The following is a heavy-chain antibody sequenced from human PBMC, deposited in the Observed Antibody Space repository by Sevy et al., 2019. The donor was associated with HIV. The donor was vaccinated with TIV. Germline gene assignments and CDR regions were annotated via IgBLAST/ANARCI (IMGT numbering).Heavy chain of an antibody. CDR3: AKDRQYYYDSSGYSDY. CDR2: ISGSGGST. D-gene: IGHD3-22*01. V-gene: IGHV3-23*01. J-gene: IGHJ4*02. CDR1: GFTFSSYA. Sequence: GGSLRLSCAASGFTFSSYAMSWVRQAPGKGLEWVSAISGSGGSTYYADSVKGRFTISRDNSKNTLYLQMNSLRAEDTAVYYCAKDRQYYYDSSGYSDYWVQGTLVTVSS.